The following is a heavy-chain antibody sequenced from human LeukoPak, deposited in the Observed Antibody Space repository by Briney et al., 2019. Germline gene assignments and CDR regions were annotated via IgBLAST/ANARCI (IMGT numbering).Heavy chain of an antibody. V-gene: IGHV4-59*08. CDR1: GGSISSYY. J-gene: IGHJ4*02. CDR2: IYYSGST. Sequence: SETLSPTCTVSGGSISSYYWSWIRQPPGKGLEWIGYIYYSGSTNYNPSLKSRVTISVDTSKNQFSLKLSSVTAADTAVYYCARLGGYDYRNFDYWGQGTLVTVSS. CDR3: ARLGGYDYRNFDY. D-gene: IGHD5-12*01.